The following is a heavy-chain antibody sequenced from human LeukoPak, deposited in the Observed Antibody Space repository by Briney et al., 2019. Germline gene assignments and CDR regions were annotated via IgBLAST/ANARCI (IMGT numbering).Heavy chain of an antibody. J-gene: IGHJ5*02. D-gene: IGHD6-13*01. Sequence: PSETLSLTCAVSGGSISSSNWWSWVRQPPGKGLEWIGEIYHSGSTNYNPSLKSRVTISVDKSKNQFSLKLSSVTAADTAVYYCARWDSSSWYGLNWFDPWGQGTLVTVSS. CDR3: ARWDSSSWYGLNWFDP. V-gene: IGHV4-4*02. CDR1: GGSISSSNW. CDR2: IYHSGST.